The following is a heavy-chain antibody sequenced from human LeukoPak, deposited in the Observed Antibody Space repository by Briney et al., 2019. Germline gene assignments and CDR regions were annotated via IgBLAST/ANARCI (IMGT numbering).Heavy chain of an antibody. V-gene: IGHV1-2*02. J-gene: IGHJ4*02. CDR3: ARRFRGSDTIVVVPAAIDY. Sequence: ASVKVSCKASGYTYTGYYMHWVRQAPGQGLEWMGWINPNSGGTNYAQKFQGRVTMTRDTSNSTAYMELSRLRSDDTAVYYCARRFRGSDTIVVVPAAIDYWGQGTLVTVSS. D-gene: IGHD2-2*02. CDR2: INPNSGGT. CDR1: GYTYTGYY.